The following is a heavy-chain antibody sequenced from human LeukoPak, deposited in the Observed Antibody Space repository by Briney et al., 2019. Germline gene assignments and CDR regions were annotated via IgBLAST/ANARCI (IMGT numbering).Heavy chain of an antibody. CDR2: IYYSGST. Sequence: SETLSLTCTVSGGSISSSSYYWGWIRQPPGKGLEWIGSIYYSGSTYYNPSLKSRVTISVDTSKNQFSLKLSPVTAADTAVYYCARHEAIRSYFDYWGQGTLVTVSS. J-gene: IGHJ4*02. CDR3: ARHEAIRSYFDY. V-gene: IGHV4-39*01. CDR1: GGSISSSSYY.